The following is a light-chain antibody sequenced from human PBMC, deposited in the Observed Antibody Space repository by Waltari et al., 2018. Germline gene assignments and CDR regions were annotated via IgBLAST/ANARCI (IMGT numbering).Light chain of an antibody. CDR3: QQSYSTPGT. CDR2: AAS. J-gene: IGKJ1*01. Sequence: DIQMTQSPSSLSASVGDRVTITCRASQSISSYLNLYQQKPGKAPKLQIYAASSLQSGVPSRFSGSGYGTDFNLTISSLQPDDFAAYYCQQSYSTPGTFGPGTTVAIK. CDR1: QSISSY. V-gene: IGKV1-39*01.